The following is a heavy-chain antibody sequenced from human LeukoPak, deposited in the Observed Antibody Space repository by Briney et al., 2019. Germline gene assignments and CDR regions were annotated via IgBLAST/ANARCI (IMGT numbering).Heavy chain of an antibody. Sequence: GGSLRLSCAASGFTFSNYGIHWVRQAPGNGLEWVTFIRSDGSNKYYADSVKGRFTISRDNSKNTLYLQMNSLRAEDTAVYYCARRRYSGSSQHFDYWGQGTLVTVSS. CDR1: GFTFSNYG. J-gene: IGHJ4*02. CDR2: IRSDGSNK. CDR3: ARRRYSGSSQHFDY. V-gene: IGHV3-30*02. D-gene: IGHD1-26*01.